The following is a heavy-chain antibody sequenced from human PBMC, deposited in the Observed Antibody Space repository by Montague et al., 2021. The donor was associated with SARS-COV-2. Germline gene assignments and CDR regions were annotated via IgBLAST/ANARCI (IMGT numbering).Heavy chain of an antibody. D-gene: IGHD3-22*01. V-gene: IGHV4-59*01. CDR2: IYYSGST. J-gene: IGHJ6*02. Sequence: SESLSLTCTVSGSSISNYYWSWIRQPPGRGLEWIGYIYYSGSTDYSPSLKSRVTISLDTSKNQFSLKVTSVTAADTAVYYCARGGGYYSYGLDVWGPGTTVTVSS. CDR1: GSSISNYY. CDR3: ARGGGYYSYGLDV.